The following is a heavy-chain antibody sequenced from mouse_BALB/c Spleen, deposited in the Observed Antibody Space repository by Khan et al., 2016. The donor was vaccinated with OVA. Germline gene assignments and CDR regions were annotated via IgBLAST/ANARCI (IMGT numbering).Heavy chain of an antibody. J-gene: IGHJ2*01. CDR3: SIRDLFDI. D-gene: IGHD1-3*01. CDR2: ISTDSVNT. Sequence: VQLQESGPELVRPGVSVKISCKGSGYTFTDYSMHWVKQSHAKSLEWIGVISTDSVNTNYNQQFKGKATLTVDKSSSTAYMELARMTSEDSAIDYYSIRDLFDIWGQGTTLTVSS. V-gene: IGHV1S137*01. CDR1: GYTFTDYS.